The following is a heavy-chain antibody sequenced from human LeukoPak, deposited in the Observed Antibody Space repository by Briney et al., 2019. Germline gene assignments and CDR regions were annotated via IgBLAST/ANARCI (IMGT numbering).Heavy chain of an antibody. Sequence: PGGSLRLSCLASGLTFTNYGMMWVRQAPGKGLVWVSYINSDGRSTTYADSVKGRFTISRDNAKNTLYLQMNSLRAEDTAMYYCARNYNGMSCWGQGTLVIVSS. CDR3: ARNYNGMSC. V-gene: IGHV3-74*01. J-gene: IGHJ4*02. CDR2: INSDGRST. D-gene: IGHD1-26*01. CDR1: GLTFTNYG.